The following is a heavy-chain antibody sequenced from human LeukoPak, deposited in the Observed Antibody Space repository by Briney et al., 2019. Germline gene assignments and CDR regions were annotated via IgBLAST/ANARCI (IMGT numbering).Heavy chain of an antibody. J-gene: IGHJ4*02. CDR3: ARGLDGDILTGYTFDY. CDR1: GGSFSGYY. D-gene: IGHD3-9*01. Sequence: SETLSLTCAVYGGSFSGYYWSWIRQPPGKGLEWFGEINHSGSTNYNPSLKSRVTISVDTSKNQFSLKLSSVTAADTAVYYCARGLDGDILTGYTFDYWGQGTLVTVSS. V-gene: IGHV4-34*01. CDR2: INHSGST.